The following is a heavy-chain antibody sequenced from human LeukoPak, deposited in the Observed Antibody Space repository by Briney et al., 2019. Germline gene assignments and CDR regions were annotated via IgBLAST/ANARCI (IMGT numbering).Heavy chain of an antibody. V-gene: IGHV3-49*04. CDR1: GFTFGDHA. J-gene: IGHJ6*02. D-gene: IGHD5-18*01. CDR2: IRSKGYGGTT. CDR3: SRGPIHLWVYSGMEV. Sequence: GSLRLSCTASGFTFGDHAMSWVRQAPGKGLEWVGFIRSKGYGGTTEYAASVNGRFTISRDDSNSIAYLQMYSLETEDTAVYYWSRGPIHLWVYSGMEVWGQGTTVIVSS.